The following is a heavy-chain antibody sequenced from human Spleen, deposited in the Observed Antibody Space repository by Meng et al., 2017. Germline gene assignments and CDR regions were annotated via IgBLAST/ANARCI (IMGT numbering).Heavy chain of an antibody. CDR1: GYTFTNSG. Sequence: QVQLAQSGAEVKKLRASVKVSCKASGYTFTNSGFHWVRQAPGQGLEWMGWTSAYTGNTNSAQKFQDRLTMTTDASTTTAFMELTSLRFDDTAVYYCARGTDYGGIDYWGRGTLVTVSS. CDR2: TSAYTGNT. V-gene: IGHV1-18*01. CDR3: ARGTDYGGIDY. D-gene: IGHD4-23*01. J-gene: IGHJ4*02.